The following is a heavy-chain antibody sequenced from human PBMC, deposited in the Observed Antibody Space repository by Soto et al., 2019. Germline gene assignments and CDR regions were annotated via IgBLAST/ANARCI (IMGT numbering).Heavy chain of an antibody. CDR2: INPGDSDI. D-gene: IGHD2-8*01. V-gene: IGHV5-51*01. CDR3: ARPDYTTGVWYHTYDI. CDR1: EYTFTAYW. J-gene: IGHJ3*02. Sequence: GESLKISCQGFEYTFTAYWIGWVRQMPGKGLEWMGIINPGDSDIRYSPSFQGQVTISADKSINTAYLQWSSLKASDTAMYYCARPDYTTGVWYHTYDIWGQGTMVTVSS.